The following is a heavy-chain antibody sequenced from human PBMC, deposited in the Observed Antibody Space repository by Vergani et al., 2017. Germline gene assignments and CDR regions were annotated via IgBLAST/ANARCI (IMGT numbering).Heavy chain of an antibody. CDR2: IRSKANSYAT. V-gene: IGHV3-73*01. D-gene: IGHD6-13*01. J-gene: IGHJ4*02. CDR1: GFTFSGSA. Sequence: EVQLVESGGGLVQPGGSLKLSCAASGFTFSGSAMHWVRQASGKGLEWVGRIRSKANSYATAYAASVKGRFTISRDDSKNTAYLQMNSLETEDTAVYYCTRHDSAAGTFYDYWGQGTLVTVSS. CDR3: TRHDSAAGTFYDY.